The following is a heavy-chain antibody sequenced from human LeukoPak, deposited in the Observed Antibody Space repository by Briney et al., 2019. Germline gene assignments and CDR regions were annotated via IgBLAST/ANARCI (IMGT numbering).Heavy chain of an antibody. CDR3: ARGGSSSWYDYYYMDV. CDR1: GGTFSSYA. D-gene: IGHD6-13*01. J-gene: IGHJ6*03. Sequence: SVKVSCKASGGTFSSYAISWVRQAPGQGLEWMGGIIPIFGTANYAQKFQGRVTITADESTSTAYMELSSLRSEDTAVYYCARGGSSSWYDYYYMDVWGKGTTVTVSS. CDR2: IIPIFGTA. V-gene: IGHV1-69*13.